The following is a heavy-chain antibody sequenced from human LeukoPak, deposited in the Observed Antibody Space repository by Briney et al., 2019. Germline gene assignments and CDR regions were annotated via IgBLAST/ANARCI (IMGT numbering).Heavy chain of an antibody. CDR1: GYTFTSYA. D-gene: IGHD2-2*01. V-gene: IGHV7-4-1*02. Sequence: ASVTVSCTASGYTFTSYAMNWVRQAPGQGLEWMGWINTNTGNPTYAQGFTGRFVFSLDTSVSTAYLQISSLKAEDTAVYYCARDSVVPATIWFDPWGQGTLVTVSS. CDR3: ARDSVVPATIWFDP. J-gene: IGHJ5*02. CDR2: INTNTGNP.